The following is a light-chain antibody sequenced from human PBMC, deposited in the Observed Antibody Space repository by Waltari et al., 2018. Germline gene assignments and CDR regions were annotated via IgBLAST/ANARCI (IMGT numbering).Light chain of an antibody. CDR2: EVS. V-gene: IGLV2-8*01. CDR3: SSYAGSNKV. J-gene: IGLJ2*01. Sequence: QSALTPPPSASGSPGQSVTLSCTGPSRDVGGYNYLSWYQQHPGKAPKLMIYEVSKRPSGVPDRFSGSESGNTASLTVSGLRAEDEADYYCSSYAGSNKVFGGGTKLTVL. CDR1: SRDVGGYNY.